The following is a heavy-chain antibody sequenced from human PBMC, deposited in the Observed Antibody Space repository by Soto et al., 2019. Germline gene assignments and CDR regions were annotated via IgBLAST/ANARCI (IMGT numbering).Heavy chain of an antibody. Sequence: GGSLRLSCAASGFIFNSYAMSWVRQAPGKGLEWVSTLTSTGGTYYADPVKGRFPISRDNSKNTLYLQMNNLRAEDTAVYYCAKDGDLYSGYFDYWGQGTLVTVSS. V-gene: IGHV3-23*01. J-gene: IGHJ4*02. D-gene: IGHD3-10*01. CDR1: GFIFNSYA. CDR3: AKDGDLYSGYFDY. CDR2: LTSTGGT.